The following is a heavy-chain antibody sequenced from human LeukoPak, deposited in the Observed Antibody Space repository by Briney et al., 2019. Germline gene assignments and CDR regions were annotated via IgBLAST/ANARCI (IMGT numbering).Heavy chain of an antibody. CDR3: ARYSSSRWEPRFDY. J-gene: IGHJ4*02. V-gene: IGHV4-39*01. Sequence: SETLSLTCTVSGGSISSSSYYWGWIRQPPGKGLEWIGSIYYSGSTYYNPSLKSRVTISVDTSKNQFSLKLSSVTAADTAVYYCARYSSSRWEPRFDYWGQGTLVTVSS. D-gene: IGHD6-6*01. CDR1: GGSISSSSYY. CDR2: IYYSGST.